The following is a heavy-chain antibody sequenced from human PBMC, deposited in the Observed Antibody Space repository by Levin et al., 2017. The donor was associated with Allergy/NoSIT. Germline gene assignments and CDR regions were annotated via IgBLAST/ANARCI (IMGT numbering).Heavy chain of an antibody. Sequence: GESLKISCKASGYTFTGYYMHWVRQAPGQGLEWMGWINPNSGGTNYAQKFQGRVTMTRDTSISTAYMELSRLRSDDTAVYYCARVGLAAAGIAPFDYWGQGTLVTVSS. V-gene: IGHV1-2*02. CDR2: INPNSGGT. CDR1: GYTFTGYY. CDR3: ARVGLAAAGIAPFDY. D-gene: IGHD6-13*01. J-gene: IGHJ4*02.